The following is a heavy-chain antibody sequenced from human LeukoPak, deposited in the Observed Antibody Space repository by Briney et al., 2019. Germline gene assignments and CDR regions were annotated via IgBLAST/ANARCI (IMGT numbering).Heavy chain of an antibody. CDR3: ARWYSSGWAFDY. D-gene: IGHD6-19*01. J-gene: IGHJ4*02. CDR1: GGTISSYY. Sequence: SETLSLTCTVSGGTISSYYWNWIRQPPGKGLEWIGYIHYSGSTKYNPSLKSRVTISVDTSKNQFSLKLSSVTAADTSVYYCARWYSSGWAFDYWGQGTLVTVSS. V-gene: IGHV4-59*08. CDR2: IHYSGST.